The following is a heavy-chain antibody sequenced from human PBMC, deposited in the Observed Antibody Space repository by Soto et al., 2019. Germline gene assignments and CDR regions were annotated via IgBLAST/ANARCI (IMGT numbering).Heavy chain of an antibody. CDR3: AKAWRYRCSSTSCYRTYYFDY. Sequence: GGSLRLSCAASGFTFSSYGMHWVRQAPGKGLEWVAVISYDGSNKYYADSVKGRFTISRDNSKNTLYLQMNSLRAEDTAVYYCAKAWRYRCSSTSCYRTYYFDYWGQGPLVTVSS. D-gene: IGHD2-2*01. V-gene: IGHV3-30*18. J-gene: IGHJ4*02. CDR2: ISYDGSNK. CDR1: GFTFSSYG.